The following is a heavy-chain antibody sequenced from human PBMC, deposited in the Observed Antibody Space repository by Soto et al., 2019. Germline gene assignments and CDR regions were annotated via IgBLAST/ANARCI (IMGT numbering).Heavy chain of an antibody. J-gene: IGHJ4*02. CDR1: GFIFTNYA. CDR3: AKDPVVSSTSSWFYFDY. Sequence: EVQLLESGGGLVQPGGSLRLSCAASGFIFTNYAMNWVRQAPGKGLXWVSSISGSGGSVYYADSVKGRFTISRDNSENTLYLQMSSLRADDAAVYYCAKDPVVSSTSSWFYFDYWGRGTLVTVSS. V-gene: IGHV3-23*01. CDR2: ISGSGGSV. D-gene: IGHD6-13*01.